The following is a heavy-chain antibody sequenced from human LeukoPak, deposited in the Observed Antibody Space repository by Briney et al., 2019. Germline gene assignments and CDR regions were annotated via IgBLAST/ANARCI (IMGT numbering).Heavy chain of an antibody. J-gene: IGHJ4*02. D-gene: IGHD7-27*01. CDR2: ISSSSRYI. Sequence: GGSLRLSCAASGFTFSSYSMNWVRQAPGKGLEWVSSISSSSRYIYYADSVKGRFTISRDNAKNSLYLQMNSLRAEDTAVYYCANDRNTRNWGYYQARPVYWGQGTLVTVSS. CDR1: GFTFSSYS. CDR3: ANDRNTRNWGYYQARPVY. V-gene: IGHV3-21*04.